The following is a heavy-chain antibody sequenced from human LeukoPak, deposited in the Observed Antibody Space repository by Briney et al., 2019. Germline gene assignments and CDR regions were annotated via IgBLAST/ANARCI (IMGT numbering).Heavy chain of an antibody. CDR1: GGSISSYY. J-gene: IGHJ4*02. CDR3: ARENSGSYREFDY. V-gene: IGHV4-4*07. CDR2: IYTSGST. D-gene: IGHD1-26*01. Sequence: KSSETLSLTCTVPGGSISSYYWSWIRQPAGKGLEWIGRIYTSGSTNYSASLKSRVSMSVDTSKNQFSLKLSSVTAANTAVFYCARENSGSYREFDYWGQGTLVTVSS.